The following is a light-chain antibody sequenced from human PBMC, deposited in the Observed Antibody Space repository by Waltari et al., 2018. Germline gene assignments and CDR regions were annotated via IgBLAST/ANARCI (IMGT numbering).Light chain of an antibody. V-gene: IGLV2-14*01. Sequence: QSALTQPASVSGSPGQSITISCTGTSSDVGGYNYVSWYQQHPGKAPKLMIYEVTNRPSGASDRFSGSKSGTTASLTIAGLQAEDEADYYCTSFRSTSTLYVFGSGTKVTVL. J-gene: IGLJ1*01. CDR2: EVT. CDR1: SSDVGGYNY. CDR3: TSFRSTSTLYV.